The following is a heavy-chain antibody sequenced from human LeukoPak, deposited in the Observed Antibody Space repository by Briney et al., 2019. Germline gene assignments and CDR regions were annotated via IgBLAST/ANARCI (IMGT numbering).Heavy chain of an antibody. J-gene: IGHJ6*03. V-gene: IGHV4-61*02. Sequence: SETLSLTCTVSGGSISSGSYYWSWIRQPAGKGLEWIGRIYTSGSTNYNPSLKSRVTISVDTSKNQFSLKLSSVTAADTAVYYCASGGYCSSTSCHYYYYMDVWGKGTTVTVSS. D-gene: IGHD2-2*01. CDR3: ASGGYCSSTSCHYYYYMDV. CDR1: GGSISSGSYY. CDR2: IYTSGST.